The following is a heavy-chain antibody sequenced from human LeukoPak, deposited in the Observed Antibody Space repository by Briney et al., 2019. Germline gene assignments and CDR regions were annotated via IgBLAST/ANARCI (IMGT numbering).Heavy chain of an antibody. CDR3: ARRSQYGSSWTFDY. J-gene: IGHJ4*02. Sequence: SETLSLTCAVYGGSFSGYYWSWIRQPPGKGLEWIGEINHSGSTNYNPSLKSRVTMSVDSSKNQFSLKLSSVTAADTAVYYCARRSQYGSSWTFDYWGQGTLVTVSS. CDR2: INHSGST. CDR1: GGSFSGYY. D-gene: IGHD6-13*01. V-gene: IGHV4-34*01.